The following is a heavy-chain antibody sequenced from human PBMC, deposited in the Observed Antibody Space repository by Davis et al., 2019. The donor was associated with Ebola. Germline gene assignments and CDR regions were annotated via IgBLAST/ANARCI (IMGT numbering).Heavy chain of an antibody. V-gene: IGHV1-18*04. J-gene: IGHJ4*02. D-gene: IGHD6-19*01. CDR1: GYTFTNYG. CDR3: ARDLVSGWYICDS. Sequence: AASVKVSCKASGYTFTNYGITWVRQAPGQGLEWMGWINPHNGNTNLAQKLHDRVTLTTDTSTSTAYMEMRSLRSDDTAVYYCARDLVSGWYICDSWGQGTLVSVSS. CDR2: INPHNGNT.